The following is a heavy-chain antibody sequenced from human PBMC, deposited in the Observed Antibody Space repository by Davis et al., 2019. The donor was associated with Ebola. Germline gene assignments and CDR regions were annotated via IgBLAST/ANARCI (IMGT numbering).Heavy chain of an antibody. CDR2: ISAYNGNT. V-gene: IGHV1-18*01. J-gene: IGHJ6*02. D-gene: IGHD3-3*01. Sequence: ASVKVSCKASGYTFTSYGISWVRQAPGQGLEWMGWISAYNGNTNYAQKLQGRVTMTTDTSTSTAYMELRSLRSDDTAVYYCARDKIGLNTYYDFWSGYPSGMDGWGQGTTVTVSS. CDR3: ARDKIGLNTYYDFWSGYPSGMDG. CDR1: GYTFTSYG.